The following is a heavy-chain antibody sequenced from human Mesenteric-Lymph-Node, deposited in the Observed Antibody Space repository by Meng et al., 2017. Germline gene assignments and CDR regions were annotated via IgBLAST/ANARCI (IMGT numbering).Heavy chain of an antibody. V-gene: IGHV4-34*01. J-gene: IGHJ4*02. D-gene: IGHD6-13*01. CDR3: ARGGGNSWYIDY. Sequence: QVQRQQWGAGLVKPSETLSRTCAVHGGSFSGYYWSWIRQPPGKGLEWIGEINHSGSTNYNPSLKSRVTISVDTSKNQFSLKLSSVTAADTAVYYCARGGGNSWYIDYWGQGTLVTVSS. CDR1: GGSFSGYY. CDR2: INHSGST.